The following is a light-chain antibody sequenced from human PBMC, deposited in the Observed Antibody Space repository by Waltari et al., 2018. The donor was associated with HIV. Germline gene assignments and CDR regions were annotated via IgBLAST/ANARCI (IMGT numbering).Light chain of an antibody. CDR3: CAYAAGHVSYV. J-gene: IGLJ1*01. V-gene: IGLV2-11*01. Sequence: QSALTQPPSVSGSPGQSVSISCSGTPSDVGFYAYVSWYQPYPGKAPKLIIFDVHQRPSGVPERFSGSKSGNTASLTISGLQTEDEADYFCCAYAAGHVSYVFGNGTAVAVL. CDR1: PSDVGFYAY. CDR2: DVH.